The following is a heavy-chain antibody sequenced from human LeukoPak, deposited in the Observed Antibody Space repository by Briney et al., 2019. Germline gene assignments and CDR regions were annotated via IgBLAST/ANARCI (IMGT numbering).Heavy chain of an antibody. CDR1: GFTFSSYE. V-gene: IGHV3-48*03. CDR3: AREALTETTFGPYDY. D-gene: IGHD4-17*01. CDR2: ISSSGSTK. Sequence: GGSLRLSCAASGFTFSSYEMNWVRQAPGKGLEWVSYISSSGSTKYYADSLMGRFTLSRDNAKKSLYLQMNSLRAEDTAVYYCAREALTETTFGPYDYWGQGTLVTVSS. J-gene: IGHJ4*02.